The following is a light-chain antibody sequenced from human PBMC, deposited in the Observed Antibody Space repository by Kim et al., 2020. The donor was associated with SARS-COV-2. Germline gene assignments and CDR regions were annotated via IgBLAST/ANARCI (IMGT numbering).Light chain of an antibody. CDR2: AAS. V-gene: IGKV1-8*01. CDR3: QQYYAYPRT. CDR1: QGVSSY. Sequence: ASTGDRVTITCRASQGVSSYLALYQQKPGKVPTLLIYAASTVQSGVPSRFSGSGSGTDFNLTISCLQSEDFATYYCQQYYAYPRTFGPGTKVDIK. J-gene: IGKJ3*01.